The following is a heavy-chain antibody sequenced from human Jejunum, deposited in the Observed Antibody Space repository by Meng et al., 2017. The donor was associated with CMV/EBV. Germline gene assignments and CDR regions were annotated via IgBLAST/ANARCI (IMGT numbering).Heavy chain of an antibody. D-gene: IGHD3-9*01. CDR3: ARRYPNYYYGMDV. J-gene: IGHJ6*02. CDR1: GGSVSSGSYY. V-gene: IGHV4-61*01. CDR2: IYYSGST. Sequence: SGGSVSSGSYYWSGIRQTPGKGLEWIGYIYYSGSTRYNHSLKSRVTMSVDTSKNQFSLKLSSVTAADTAVYYCARRYPNYYYGMDVWGQGTTVTVSS.